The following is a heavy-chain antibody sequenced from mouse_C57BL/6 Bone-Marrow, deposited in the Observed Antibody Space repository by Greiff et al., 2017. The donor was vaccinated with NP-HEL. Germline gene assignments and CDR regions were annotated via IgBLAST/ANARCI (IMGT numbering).Heavy chain of an antibody. CDR1: GFNIKDDY. Sequence: VQLQQSGAELVRPGASVKLSCTASGFNIKDDYMHWVKQRPEQGLEWIGWIDPENGDTEYASKFQGKATITADTSSNTAYLQLSSLTSEDTAVYYCTTYSNLPYAMDYWGQGTSVTVSS. J-gene: IGHJ4*01. CDR3: TTYSNLPYAMDY. CDR2: IDPENGDT. V-gene: IGHV14-4*01. D-gene: IGHD2-5*01.